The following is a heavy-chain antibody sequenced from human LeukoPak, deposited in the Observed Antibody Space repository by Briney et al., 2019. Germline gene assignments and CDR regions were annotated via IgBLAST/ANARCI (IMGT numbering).Heavy chain of an antibody. CDR2: IYDSGST. D-gene: IGHD3-22*01. CDR1: GGSISSYY. J-gene: IGHJ4*02. Sequence: SETLSLTCTVSGGSISSYYWSWIRQPPGKGLEWLGNIYDSGSTNYNPSLKSRVTISVDTSKNQCSLKLSSVTAADTAVYYCARQSISGSSLSYFDYWGQGTLVNVSS. CDR3: ARQSISGSSLSYFDY. V-gene: IGHV4-59*01.